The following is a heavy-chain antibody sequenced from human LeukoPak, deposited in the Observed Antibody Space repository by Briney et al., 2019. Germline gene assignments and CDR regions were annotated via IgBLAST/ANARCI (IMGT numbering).Heavy chain of an antibody. D-gene: IGHD6-6*01. CDR3: ARQWWDSSSSAWLDP. J-gene: IGHJ5*02. CDR1: GGSISSSSYY. CDR2: IYSSGIT. Sequence: PSGTLSLTCTVSGGSISSSSYYWGWIRQPPGKGLEWIGNIYSSGITYYNPSLKSRVIMSVETSKNQFSLKVSSVTAADTAVYYCARQWWDSSSSAWLDPWGQGILVTVSS. V-gene: IGHV4-39*01.